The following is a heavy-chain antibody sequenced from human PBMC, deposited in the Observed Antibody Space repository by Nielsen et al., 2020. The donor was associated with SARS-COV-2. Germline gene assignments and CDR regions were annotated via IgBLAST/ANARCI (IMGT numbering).Heavy chain of an antibody. J-gene: IGHJ6*03. V-gene: IGHV3-21*01. CDR3: ATGVSYYYMDV. CDR2: ISSSSSYI. Sequence: GESLKISCAASGFTFSSYSMNWVRQAPGKGLEWVSSISSSSSYIYYADSVKGRFTISRDNAKNSLYLQMNSLRAEDTAVYYCATGVSYYYMDVWGKGTTVTVSS. D-gene: IGHD6-13*01. CDR1: GFTFSSYS.